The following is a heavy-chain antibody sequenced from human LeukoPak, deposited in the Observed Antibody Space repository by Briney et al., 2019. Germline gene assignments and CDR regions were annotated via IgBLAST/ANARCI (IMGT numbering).Heavy chain of an antibody. J-gene: IGHJ4*02. CDR3: ARGRRLSDY. CDR2: INHSGST. V-gene: IGHV4-34*01. Sequence: KPSETLSLTCAVYGGSFSGYYWSWIRQPPGKGLEWIGEINHSGSTNYNPSLKSRVTISVDTSKNQFSLKLSSVTAADTAVYYCARGRRLSDYWGQGTLVTVSS. CDR1: GGSFSGYY.